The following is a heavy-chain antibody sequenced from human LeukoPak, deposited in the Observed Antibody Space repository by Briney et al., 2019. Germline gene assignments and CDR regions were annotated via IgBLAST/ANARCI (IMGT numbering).Heavy chain of an antibody. D-gene: IGHD1-1*01. CDR1: GFTFSSYA. CDR3: ARGGQLAGRFGA. V-gene: IGHV3-23*01. J-gene: IGHJ5*02. Sequence: PGGSLRLSCAASGFTFSSYAMSWVRQAPGKGLEWVSAISGSGGSTYYADSVKGRFTISRDNSKNTLYLQMNSLRAEDTAVYYCARGGQLAGRFGAWGQGTLVTVTS. CDR2: ISGSGGST.